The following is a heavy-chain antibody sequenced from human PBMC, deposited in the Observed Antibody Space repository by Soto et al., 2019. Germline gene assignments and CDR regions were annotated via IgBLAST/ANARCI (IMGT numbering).Heavy chain of an antibody. V-gene: IGHV3-74*01. Sequence: EVQLVESGGGLVQPGGSLRLSCAASGFTFSSYWMHWVRQAPGKGLVWVSRIKSDGSDTSYADSVKGRFTISRDNAKNPLYLQMSSLRAEDTAVYYCVRVAYGDLGGWGQGTLVTVSS. CDR1: GFTFSSYW. D-gene: IGHD4-17*01. CDR2: IKSDGSDT. CDR3: VRVAYGDLGG. J-gene: IGHJ4*02.